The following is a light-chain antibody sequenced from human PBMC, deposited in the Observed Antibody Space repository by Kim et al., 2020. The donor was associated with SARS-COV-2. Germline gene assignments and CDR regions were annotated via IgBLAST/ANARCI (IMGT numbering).Light chain of an antibody. CDR2: EGS. CDR3: CSYAGSSTWV. V-gene: IGLV2-23*01. Sequence: QSITISFTGTSSYFGSYNLVSWYQQPPSKAPKLMIYEGSKPPSGVSNRFSGSKSGNTASLTISGLQAEDEAYYYCCSYAGSSTWVFGGGTKLTVL. CDR1: SSYFGSYNL. J-gene: IGLJ3*02.